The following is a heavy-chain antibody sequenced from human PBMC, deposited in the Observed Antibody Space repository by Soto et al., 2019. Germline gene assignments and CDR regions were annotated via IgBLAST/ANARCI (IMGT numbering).Heavy chain of an antibody. D-gene: IGHD3-16*01. J-gene: IGHJ3*02. Sequence: ASVKVSCKASGYTFTSYGISWVRQAPGQGLEWMGWINPYNANTNYAQKLQGRVTMTTDTSTSTAYMDLRSLTSDDTAVYYCARGRVAGIWGDAFDIWGQGTMVTVSS. CDR1: GYTFTSYG. CDR3: ARGRVAGIWGDAFDI. CDR2: INPYNANT. V-gene: IGHV1-18*04.